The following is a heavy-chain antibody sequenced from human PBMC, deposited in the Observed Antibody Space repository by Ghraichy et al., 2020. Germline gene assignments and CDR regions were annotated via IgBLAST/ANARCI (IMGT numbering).Heavy chain of an antibody. CDR1: GFTFSNYW. CDR2: IMKEDSEK. CDR3: ARGGFRESFAY. V-gene: IGHV3-7*01. D-gene: IGHD3-16*01. J-gene: IGHJ4*02. Sequence: GGSLRLSCAATGFTFSNYWRSWVRQAPGKGLEWVAHIMKEDSEKYYVDSVKGRFTISRDNAKNSLYLQMNSLRAEDTAVYYCARGGFRESFAYWGQGILVTVSS.